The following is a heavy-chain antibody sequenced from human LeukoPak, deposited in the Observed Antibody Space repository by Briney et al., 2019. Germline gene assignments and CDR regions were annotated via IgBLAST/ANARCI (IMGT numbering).Heavy chain of an antibody. CDR1: GFSFSNYW. V-gene: IGHV3-74*01. CDR3: ARSVPDYTRFDY. Sequence: GESLRLSCAASGFSFSNYWFHWVRQAPGEGLVWVSRTNEHGTIINYADSVKGRFTLSRDYPKNTLYLQMNSLRADDTALYYCARSVPDYTRFDYWGQGALVTVSS. CDR2: TNEHGTII. D-gene: IGHD4-11*01. J-gene: IGHJ4*02.